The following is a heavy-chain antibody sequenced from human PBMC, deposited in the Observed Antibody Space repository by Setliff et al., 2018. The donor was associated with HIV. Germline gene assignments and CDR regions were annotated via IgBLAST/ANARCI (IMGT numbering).Heavy chain of an antibody. CDR2: IYYRGST. CDR3: ARYRYYYDSSGYGRWFDP. CDR1: GGSISSSIYY. V-gene: IGHV4-39*01. D-gene: IGHD3-22*01. Sequence: SETLSLTCTVSGGSISSSIYYWGWIRQPPGKGLEWIGSIYYRGSTYYNPSLKSRVTIFVDTSKNQFSLKLNSVTAADTAVYYCARYRYYYDSSGYGRWFDPWGQGTLVTVSS. J-gene: IGHJ5*02.